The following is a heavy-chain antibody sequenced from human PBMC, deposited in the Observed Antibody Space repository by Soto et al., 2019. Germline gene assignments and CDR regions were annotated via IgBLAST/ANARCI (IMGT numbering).Heavy chain of an antibody. CDR1: GGSISSGGYY. Sequence: TLSVTGTVPGGSISSGGYYWSWILQHPGKGLEWIGYIYYSGSTYYNPSLKSRVTISVDTSKNQFSLKLSSVTAADTAVYYCASLQGYDFWSGYSGMDVWGQGTTVSVSS. D-gene: IGHD3-3*01. J-gene: IGHJ6*02. V-gene: IGHV4-31*03. CDR3: ASLQGYDFWSGYSGMDV. CDR2: IYYSGST.